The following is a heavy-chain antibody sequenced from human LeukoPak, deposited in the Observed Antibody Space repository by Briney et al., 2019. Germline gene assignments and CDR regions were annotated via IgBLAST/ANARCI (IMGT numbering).Heavy chain of an antibody. D-gene: IGHD6-19*01. V-gene: IGHV4-4*07. CDR3: ARIAVAGSYFDY. J-gene: IGHJ4*02. Sequence: RPSETLSLTCTVSGGSISSYYWTWIRQPAGKGLRWIWRIYTSGSTSYNPSLKIRVTMSVDTSKNQFSLKLTSVTAADTAVYYCARIAVAGSYFDYWGQGTLVTVSS. CDR2: IYTSGST. CDR1: GGSISSYY.